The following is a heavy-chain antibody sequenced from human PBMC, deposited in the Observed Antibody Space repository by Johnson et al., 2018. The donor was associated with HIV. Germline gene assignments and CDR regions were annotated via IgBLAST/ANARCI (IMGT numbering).Heavy chain of an antibody. CDR3: ARDWYDMSDSRNDGFDI. D-gene: IGHD3-22*01. V-gene: IGHV3-64*01. CDR2: ITTNGDST. J-gene: IGHJ3*02. Sequence: VQLVESGGGFVQPGGSLRLSCAASGFTFSTYVMHWVRQAPGKGLEYVSTITTNGDSTYYASSVRGRFTISRDNSENTLYLQMGSLRADDTAVYFCARDWYDMSDSRNDGFDIWGQGTWVTVAS. CDR1: GFTFSTYV.